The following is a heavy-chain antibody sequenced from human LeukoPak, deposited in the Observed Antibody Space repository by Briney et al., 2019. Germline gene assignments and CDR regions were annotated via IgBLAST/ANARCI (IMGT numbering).Heavy chain of an antibody. J-gene: IGHJ5*02. CDR2: ISSSSSTI. Sequence: KAGGSLRLSCAASGFTFSDYYMSWIRQAPGKGLEWVSYISSSSSTIYYADSVKGRFTISRDNAKNSLYLQMNSLRDEDTAVYYCAGDLSGYGYNWFDPWGQGTLVTVSS. CDR3: AGDLSGYGYNWFDP. V-gene: IGHV3-11*04. D-gene: IGHD5-12*01. CDR1: GFTFSDYY.